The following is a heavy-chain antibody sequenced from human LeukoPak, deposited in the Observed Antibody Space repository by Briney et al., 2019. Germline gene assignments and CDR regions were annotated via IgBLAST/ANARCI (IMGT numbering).Heavy chain of an antibody. J-gene: IGHJ4*02. D-gene: IGHD3-10*01. Sequence: PGGSLRLSCAASGFTFSSYAMSWVRQAPGKGLEWVSAISGSGGSTYYADSVKGRFTISRDNSKNTLYLQMNSLRAEDTAVYYCAIHTTTVQLLWFGKLSEGAPSSFDYWGQGTLVTVSS. CDR2: ISGSGGST. CDR3: AIHTTTVQLLWFGKLSEGAPSSFDY. CDR1: GFTFSSYA. V-gene: IGHV3-23*01.